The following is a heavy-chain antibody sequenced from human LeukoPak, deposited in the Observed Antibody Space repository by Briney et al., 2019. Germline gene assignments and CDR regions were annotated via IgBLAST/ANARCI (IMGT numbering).Heavy chain of an antibody. V-gene: IGHV1-18*03. J-gene: IGHJ6*03. D-gene: IGHD2-15*01. Sequence: ASVKVSCKASGYTFTSYGISWVRQAPGQGLEWMGWISAYNGNTNYAQKLQGRVTMTTDTSTSTAYMELSSLRSEDMAVYYCARGGVGLGYCSGGSCYSSYYYMDVWGKGTTVTVSS. CDR2: ISAYNGNT. CDR1: GYTFTSYG. CDR3: ARGGVGLGYCSGGSCYSSYYYMDV.